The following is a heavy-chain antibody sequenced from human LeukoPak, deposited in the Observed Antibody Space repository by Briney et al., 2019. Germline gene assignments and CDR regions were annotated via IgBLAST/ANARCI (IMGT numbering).Heavy chain of an antibody. CDR1: GYTFTSYG. J-gene: IGHJ3*02. CDR2: ISAYNGNT. Sequence: ASVKVSCKASGYTFTSYGISWVRQAPGQGLEWMGWISAYNGNTNYAQKLQGRVTMTTDTSTSTAYMELRSLRSDDTAVYYCARTHITMVRGVIITMAFDIWGQGTMVTVSS. D-gene: IGHD3-10*01. CDR3: ARTHITMVRGVIITMAFDI. V-gene: IGHV1-18*01.